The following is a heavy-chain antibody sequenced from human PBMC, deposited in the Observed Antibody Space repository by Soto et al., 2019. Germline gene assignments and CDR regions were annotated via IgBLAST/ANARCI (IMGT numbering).Heavy chain of an antibody. Sequence: GGSLRLSCAASGFIFSSYSMNWVRQAPGKGLEWVPYISSSSSTIYYADSVKGRFTISRDNAKNSLYLQMNSLRAEDTAVYYCARGKFAYGGFDIWGQGTMVTVS. D-gene: IGHD4-17*01. CDR2: ISSSSSTI. V-gene: IGHV3-48*01. CDR1: GFIFSSYS. J-gene: IGHJ3*02. CDR3: ARGKFAYGGFDI.